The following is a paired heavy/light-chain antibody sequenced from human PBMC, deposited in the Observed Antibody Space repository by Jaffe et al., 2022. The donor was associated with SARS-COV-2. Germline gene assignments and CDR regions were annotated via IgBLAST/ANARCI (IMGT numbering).Heavy chain of an antibody. CDR3: ARVDYDSSGYYFDY. CDR2: IYYSGST. D-gene: IGHD3-22*01. V-gene: IGHV4-30-4*01. CDR1: GGSISSGDYY. J-gene: IGHJ4*02. Sequence: QVQLQESGPGLVKPSQTLSLTCTVSGGSISSGDYYWSWIRQPPGKGLEWIGYIYYSGSTYYNPSLKSRVTISVDTSKNQFSLKLSSVTAADTAVYYCARVDYDSSGYYFDYWGQGTLVTVSS.
Light chain of an antibody. V-gene: IGLV3-25*03. Sequence: SYELTQPPSVSVSPGQTARITCSGDALPKQYAYWYQQKPGQAPVLVIYKDSERPSGIPERFSGSSSGTTVTLTISGVQAEDEADYYCQSADSSGTYQVVFGGGTKLTVL. CDR2: KDS. CDR1: ALPKQY. J-gene: IGLJ2*01. CDR3: QSADSSGTYQVV.